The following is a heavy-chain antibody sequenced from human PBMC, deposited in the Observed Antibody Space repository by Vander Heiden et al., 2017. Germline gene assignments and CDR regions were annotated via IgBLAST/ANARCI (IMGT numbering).Heavy chain of an antibody. D-gene: IGHD4-4*01. CDR1: GGASSIYY. Sequence: QVQLQETGPGLVKPSETLAVGCPVYGGASSIYYWSGIRQPPGKGLECIGYIYFRGSTNYNPSLKSRVTISVDTSKNHFSLKLRSVTAADTAVYYCARDAVTSPLFDYWGQGTLVTVSS. CDR3: ARDAVTSPLFDY. V-gene: IGHV4-59*01. J-gene: IGHJ4*02. CDR2: IYFRGST.